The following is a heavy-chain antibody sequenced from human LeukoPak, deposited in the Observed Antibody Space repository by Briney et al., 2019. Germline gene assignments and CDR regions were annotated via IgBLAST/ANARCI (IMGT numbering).Heavy chain of an antibody. V-gene: IGHV4-39*07. J-gene: IGHJ4*02. CDR3: ARAGNYYTSGSYLGY. CDR2: IYYSGST. CDR1: GDSISSYY. Sequence: SETLSLTCTVSGDSISSYYWGWIRQPPGKGLEWIGSIYYSGSTYYNPSLKSRVTISVDTSKNQFSLKLSSVTAADTAVYYCARAGNYYTSGSYLGYWGQGTLVTVSS. D-gene: IGHD3-10*01.